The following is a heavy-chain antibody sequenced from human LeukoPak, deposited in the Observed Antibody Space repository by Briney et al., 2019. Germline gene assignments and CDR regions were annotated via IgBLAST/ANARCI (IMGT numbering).Heavy chain of an antibody. V-gene: IGHV3-30-3*01. CDR1: GFTFNNYA. J-gene: IGHJ4*02. CDR3: ARDLRYYGSGPFDY. D-gene: IGHD3-10*01. CDR2: ISYDGSHK. Sequence: GRSLRLSCAASGFTFNNYAMHWVRQAPGKGLEWVAVISYDGSHKYYADSVKGRFTISRDNSKNTLYLQMNSLRAEDTAVYYCARDLRYYGSGPFDYWGQGTLVTVSS.